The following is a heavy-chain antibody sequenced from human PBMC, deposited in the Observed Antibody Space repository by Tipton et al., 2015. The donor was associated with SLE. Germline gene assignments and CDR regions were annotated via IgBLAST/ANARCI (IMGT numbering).Heavy chain of an antibody. J-gene: IGHJ3*02. Sequence: TLSLTCTVSGGSISTYYWSWIQQPPKQGLEWIGWIYHTGSTDYNPSLKSRVTISVDTSKNQFSLRLSSVTAADTAVYYCARDYYGSGFDAFDIWGQGTMVTVSS. CDR2: IYHTGST. V-gene: IGHV4-59*01. CDR3: ARDYYGSGFDAFDI. CDR1: GGSISTYY. D-gene: IGHD3-10*01.